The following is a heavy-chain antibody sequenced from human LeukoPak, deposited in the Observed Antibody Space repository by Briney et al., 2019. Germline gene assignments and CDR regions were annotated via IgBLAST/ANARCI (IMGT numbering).Heavy chain of an antibody. J-gene: IGHJ4*02. CDR3: ARDPGFCSGGTCYPAYFDY. CDR2: FIPIFGTA. Sequence: ASVKVSCKASGGTFSSYAIGWVRQAPGQGLEWMGGFIPIFGTANYAQKFQGRVTITTDESTSTAYTELSSLRSEDTAVYYCARDPGFCSGGTCYPAYFDYWGQGTLVTVSS. CDR1: GGTFSSYA. V-gene: IGHV1-69*05. D-gene: IGHD2-15*01.